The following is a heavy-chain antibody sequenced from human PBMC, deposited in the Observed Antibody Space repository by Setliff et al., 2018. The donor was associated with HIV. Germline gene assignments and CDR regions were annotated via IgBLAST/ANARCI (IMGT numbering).Heavy chain of an antibody. D-gene: IGHD3-22*01. J-gene: IGHJ6*03. CDR2: VYYSGDT. V-gene: IGHV4-59*11. CDR1: RGSISSHY. CDR3: ARGPATSGLAYYMDV. Sequence: PSETLSLTCTVSRGSISSHYWSWIRQPPGKGLEWIGFVYYSGDTNYNPSLKSRASISLDTSKNQFSLNLTSSSAADTAVYYCARGPATSGLAYYMDVWGKGTMVTVSS.